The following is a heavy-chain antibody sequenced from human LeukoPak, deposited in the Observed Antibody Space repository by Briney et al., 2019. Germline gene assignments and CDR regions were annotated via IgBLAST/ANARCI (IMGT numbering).Heavy chain of an antibody. D-gene: IGHD3-22*01. CDR2: IYYSGST. Sequence: SETLSLTCTVSGGSISSSSYYWSWIRQPPGKGLEWIGYIYYSGSTNYNPSLKSRVTISVDTSKNQFSPKLSSVTAADTAVYYCAREVSYDSSGYAIYYFDYWGQGTLVTVSS. CDR3: AREVSYDSSGYAIYYFDY. CDR1: GGSISSSSYY. V-gene: IGHV4-61*01. J-gene: IGHJ4*02.